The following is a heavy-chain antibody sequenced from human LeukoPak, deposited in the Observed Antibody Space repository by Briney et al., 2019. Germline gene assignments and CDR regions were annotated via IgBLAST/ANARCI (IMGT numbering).Heavy chain of an antibody. CDR3: ARDSKEDIVVVPAAY. V-gene: IGHV1-18*01. CDR2: ISAYNGNT. Sequence: ASVKVSRKASGYTCTSYGISWVRQAPGQGLEWMGWISAYNGNTNYAQKLQGRVTMTTDTSTSTAYMELRSLRSDDTAVYYCARDSKEDIVVVPAAYWGQGTLVTVSS. D-gene: IGHD2-2*01. J-gene: IGHJ4*02. CDR1: GYTCTSYG.